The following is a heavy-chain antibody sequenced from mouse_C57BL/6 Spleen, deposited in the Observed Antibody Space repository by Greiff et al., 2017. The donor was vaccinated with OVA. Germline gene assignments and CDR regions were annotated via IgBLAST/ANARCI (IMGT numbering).Heavy chain of an antibody. D-gene: IGHD2-2*01. CDR3: ARGVTWYFDV. CDR1: GYAFSSYW. V-gene: IGHV1-80*01. J-gene: IGHJ1*03. CDR2: IYPGDGDT. Sequence: QVQLKESGAELVKPGASVKISCKASGYAFSSYWMNWVKQRPGKGLEWIGQIYPGDGDTNYNGKFKGKATLTADKSSSTAYMQLSSLTSEDSAVYFCARGVTWYFDVWGTGTTVTVSS.